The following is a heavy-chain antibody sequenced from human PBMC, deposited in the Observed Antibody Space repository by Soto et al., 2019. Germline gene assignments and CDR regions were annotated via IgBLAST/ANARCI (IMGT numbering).Heavy chain of an antibody. D-gene: IGHD3-22*01. CDR1: GYTLTELS. V-gene: IGHV1-24*01. Sequence: ASVKVSCKVSGYTLTELSMHWVRQAPGKGXEWMGGFDPEDGETIYAQKFQGRVTMTEDTSTDTAYMELSSLRSEDTAVYYCATDRLGHYYDSSGYYTFDYWGQGTLVTVSS. J-gene: IGHJ4*02. CDR3: ATDRLGHYYDSSGYYTFDY. CDR2: FDPEDGET.